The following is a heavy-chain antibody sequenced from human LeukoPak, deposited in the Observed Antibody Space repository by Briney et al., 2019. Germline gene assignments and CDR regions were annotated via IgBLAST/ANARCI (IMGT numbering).Heavy chain of an antibody. CDR3: AREVRGVIITTYYYYGMDV. D-gene: IGHD3-10*01. J-gene: IGHJ6*02. CDR1: GGSISSGDYY. CDR2: IYYSGST. Sequence: PSETLSLTCTVSGGSISSGDYYWSWIRQPPGKGLEWIGYIYYSGSTYYNSSLKSRVTISVDTSKNQFSLKLSSVTAADTAVYYCAREVRGVIITTYYYYGMDVWGQGTTVTVSS. V-gene: IGHV4-30-4*01.